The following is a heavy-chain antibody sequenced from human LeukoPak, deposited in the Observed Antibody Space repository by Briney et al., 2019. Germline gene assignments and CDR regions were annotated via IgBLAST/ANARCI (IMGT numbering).Heavy chain of an antibody. CDR1: GFTFSSYA. CDR3: ARDRPDYYDSSGIRPLDY. D-gene: IGHD3-22*01. J-gene: IGHJ4*02. V-gene: IGHV3-23*01. CDR2: ISGTGGST. Sequence: GGSLRLSCAASGFTFSSYAMSWVRQAPGKGLEWVSTISGTGGSTYYADSVKGRFTISRDNAKNTLYLQMNSLRAEDTAVYYCARDRPDYYDSSGIRPLDYWGQGTLVTVSS.